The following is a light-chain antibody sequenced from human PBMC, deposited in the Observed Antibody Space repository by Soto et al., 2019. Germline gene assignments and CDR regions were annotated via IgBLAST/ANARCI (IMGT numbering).Light chain of an antibody. J-gene: IGLJ2*01. V-gene: IGLV2-23*02. CDR3: CSYVGSSTSYVI. Sequence: QSALTQPASVSGSPGQPITISCTGTSSDVGSYNFASWYQQHPGKAPKLVIYEVSKRPSGVSNRFSGSKSGNTASLTISGLQAEDEADYYCCSYVGSSTSYVIFGGGTKLTVL. CDR1: SSDVGSYNF. CDR2: EVS.